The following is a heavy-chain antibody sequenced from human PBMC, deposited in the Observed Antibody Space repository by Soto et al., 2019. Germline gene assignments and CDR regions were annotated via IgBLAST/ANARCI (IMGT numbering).Heavy chain of an antibody. CDR3: ARDQLMKLVRFPYAMDV. V-gene: IGHV6-1*01. CDR1: GDSVSSNSAA. CDR2: TYYRSKWYN. J-gene: IGHJ6*02. Sequence: PSQTLSLTCAISGDSVSSNSAAWNWIRQSPSRGLEWLGRTYYRSKWYNDYAVSVKSRITINPDTSKNQFSPQLNSVTPEDTAVYYCARDQLMKLVRFPYAMDVWGQGTTVTVSS. D-gene: IGHD6-13*01.